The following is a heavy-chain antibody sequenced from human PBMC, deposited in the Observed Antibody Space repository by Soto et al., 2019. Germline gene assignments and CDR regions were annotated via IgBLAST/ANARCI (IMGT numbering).Heavy chain of an antibody. CDR3: ARDSGWPILNFDN. Sequence: GSLRLSCAASDFDFSNYGIHWVRQAPGKGLEWVAASSYDGRETFYADSAKGRFTVSKEMSKNTAFLQMNALRHEDTAVYLCARDSGWPILNFDNWGQGTPVTVSS. CDR1: DFDFSNYG. D-gene: IGHD3-10*01. CDR2: SSYDGRET. J-gene: IGHJ4*02. V-gene: IGHV3-30*03.